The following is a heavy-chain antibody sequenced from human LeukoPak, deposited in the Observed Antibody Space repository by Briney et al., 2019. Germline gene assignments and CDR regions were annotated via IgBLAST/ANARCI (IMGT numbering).Heavy chain of an antibody. J-gene: IGHJ4*02. V-gene: IGHV4-4*07. Sequence: SETLSLTCTVSGGSIRSYYWSWIRQPAEKGLEWIGRIYISGSTNYNPSLKSRVTMSVDTSKNQFSLKLSSVTAADTAEYYCARAPEFSSGWLLDYWGQGTLVTVSS. CDR1: GGSIRSYY. CDR2: IYISGST. D-gene: IGHD6-19*01. CDR3: ARAPEFSSGWLLDY.